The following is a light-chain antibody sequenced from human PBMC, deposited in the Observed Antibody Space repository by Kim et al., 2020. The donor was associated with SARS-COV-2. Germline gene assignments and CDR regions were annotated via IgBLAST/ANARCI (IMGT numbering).Light chain of an antibody. J-gene: IGKJ5*01. Sequence: GSPGERVTLSCRASQSVSSKLAWYKQKPGLAPRLLMYGASTRATGIPARFSGSGSGTEFTLTISSLQSEDFAVYYCQQYSKWLITFGQGTRLEIK. CDR2: GAS. CDR3: QQYSKWLIT. V-gene: IGKV3-15*01. CDR1: QSVSSK.